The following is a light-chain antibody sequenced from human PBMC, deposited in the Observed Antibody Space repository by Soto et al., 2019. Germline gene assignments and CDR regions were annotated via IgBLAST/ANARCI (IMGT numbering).Light chain of an antibody. Sequence: QSALTQPPSASGSLGQSVTISCTGTSSDVGRYKYVSWYQQRPGKAPKLIIYEVNKRPSGVPDRFSGSKSGNTASLTVSGLQAEDEVEYYCSSYAYSNYLIFGGVTKRTVL. CDR2: EVN. J-gene: IGLJ2*01. V-gene: IGLV2-8*01. CDR3: SSYAYSNYLI. CDR1: SSDVGRYKY.